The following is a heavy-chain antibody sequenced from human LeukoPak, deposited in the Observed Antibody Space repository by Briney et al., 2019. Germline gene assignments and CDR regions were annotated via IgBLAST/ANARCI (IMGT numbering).Heavy chain of an antibody. D-gene: IGHD3-3*01. CDR2: IYSGGST. CDR3: ARDSPLFGGGYFDY. Sequence: GGSLRLSCAASGFTVSSNYMSWVRQAPGKGLEWVSVIYSGGSTYYADSVKGRFTISRDNSKNTLYLQMNSLRAEDTAVYYCARDSPLFGGGYFDYWGQGTLVTVSS. V-gene: IGHV3-66*02. J-gene: IGHJ4*02. CDR1: GFTVSSNY.